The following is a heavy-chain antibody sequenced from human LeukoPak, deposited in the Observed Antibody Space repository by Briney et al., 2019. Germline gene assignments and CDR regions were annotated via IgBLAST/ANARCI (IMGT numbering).Heavy chain of an antibody. V-gene: IGHV3-9*01. CDR1: GFTFDNYA. D-gene: IGHD3-10*01. CDR2: LSWDSASL. CDR3: ARDRNYYASGSTDY. J-gene: IGHJ4*01. Sequence: PGRSLRLSCAASGFTFDNYAMHWVRQAPGTGLDWVSGLSWDSASLAYADSVKGRFTISRDNAKNSLYLQMNSLRSEDTAFYYCARDRNYYASGSTDYWGHGILVTVSS.